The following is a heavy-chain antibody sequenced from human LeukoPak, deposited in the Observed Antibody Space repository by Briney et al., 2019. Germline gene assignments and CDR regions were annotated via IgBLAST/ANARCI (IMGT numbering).Heavy chain of an antibody. J-gene: IGHJ4*02. D-gene: IGHD6-13*01. V-gene: IGHV3-30-3*01. CDR2: ISYDGSNK. CDR3: ARDRSSWLPGDY. Sequence: GRSLRLSYAASGFTFSSYAMHWVRQAPGKGLEWVAVISYDGSNKYYADSVKGRFTISRDNSKNTLYLQMNSLRAEDTAVYYCARDRSSWLPGDYWGQGTLVTVSS. CDR1: GFTFSSYA.